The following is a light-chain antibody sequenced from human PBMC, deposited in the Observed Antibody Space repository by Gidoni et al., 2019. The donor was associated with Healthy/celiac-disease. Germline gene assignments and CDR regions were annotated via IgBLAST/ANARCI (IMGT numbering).Light chain of an antibody. CDR2: EVS. Sequence: QSALPQPASVSGSPGQSITISCTGTSSDVGGYNYVSWYQQHPGKAPKLMIYEVSNRPSGVSNRFSGSKSGNTASLTISGRQAEDEADYYCSSYTSSSPVVFGGGTKLTVL. CDR1: SSDVGGYNY. J-gene: IGLJ2*01. V-gene: IGLV2-14*01. CDR3: SSYTSSSPVV.